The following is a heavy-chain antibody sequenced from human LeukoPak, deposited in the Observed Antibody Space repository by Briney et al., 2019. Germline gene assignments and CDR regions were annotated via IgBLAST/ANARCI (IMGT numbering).Heavy chain of an antibody. CDR1: GRSISSGDYC. Sequence: PSETLSLACTVAGRSISSGDYCWSWILHHPEKGLEWIGYIYYSGHTLYNPSLKSRVTISVDPSTNQFSLNLTSVTAADTAVYYCARDRLEVRYYYYGMDVWGQGTTVTVSS. CDR2: IYYSGHT. V-gene: IGHV4-31*03. D-gene: IGHD1-7*01. J-gene: IGHJ6*02. CDR3: ARDRLEVRYYYYGMDV.